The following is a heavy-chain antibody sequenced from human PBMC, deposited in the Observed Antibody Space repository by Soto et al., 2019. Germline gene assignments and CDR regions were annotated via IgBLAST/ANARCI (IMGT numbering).Heavy chain of an antibody. CDR3: TKPHSSSWSSTYYYYGMDV. D-gene: IGHD6-13*01. CDR1: GFTFSVSA. J-gene: IGHJ6*02. CDR2: IRSKANSYAT. V-gene: IGHV3-73*01. Sequence: GGSLRLSCAASGFTFSVSAMHWVRQASGKGLEWVGRIRSKANSYATAYAASVKGRFTISRDDSKNTAYLQMNSLKTEDTAVYYCTKPHSSSWSSTYYYYGMDVWGQGTTVTVSS.